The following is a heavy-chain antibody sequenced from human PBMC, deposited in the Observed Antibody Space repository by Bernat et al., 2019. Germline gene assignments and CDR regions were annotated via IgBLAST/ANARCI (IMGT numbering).Heavy chain of an antibody. D-gene: IGHD3-10*01. V-gene: IGHV4-39*01. Sequence: QLQLQESGPGLVKPSETLSLTCAVSGGSISSSSYSWGWIRQPPGKGLEWIGSIYYSGSTYYNSSLKSRVTISVDTSKNQFSLKLSSVIAADTAVYYCARQFSGYYYYMDVWGKGTTVTVSS. CDR1: GGSISSSSYS. CDR3: ARQFSGYYYYMDV. J-gene: IGHJ6*03. CDR2: IYYSGST.